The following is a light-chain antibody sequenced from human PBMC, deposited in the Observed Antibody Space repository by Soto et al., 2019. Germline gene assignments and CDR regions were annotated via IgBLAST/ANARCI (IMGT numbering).Light chain of an antibody. Sequence: EIVMTQSPATLSVSPGERATLSCRASQSVSRNVAWYQQKPGQAPRLLIHDASTRANGISVRFSGSGSGTEFALTISILQAEDFAVYYCQQYNSWLWTFGQWTKVDI. CDR2: DAS. J-gene: IGKJ1*01. CDR1: QSVSRN. V-gene: IGKV3-15*01. CDR3: QQYNSWLWT.